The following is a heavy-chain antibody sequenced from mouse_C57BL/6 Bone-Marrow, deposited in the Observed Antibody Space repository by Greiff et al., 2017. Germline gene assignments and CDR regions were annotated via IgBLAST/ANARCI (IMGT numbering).Heavy chain of an antibody. V-gene: IGHV2-5*01. CDR1: GFSLTSYG. CDR2: IWRGGST. D-gene: IGHD2-5*01. J-gene: IGHJ3*01. Sequence: QVQLKESGPGLVQPSQSLSITCTVSGFSLTSYGVHWVRQSPGKGLEWLGVIWRGGSTDYNAAFMSRLSITKDNSQSQVFFKMNSLQADDTAIYYCATAYYSNYGCAYWGQGTLVTVSA. CDR3: ATAYYSNYGCAY.